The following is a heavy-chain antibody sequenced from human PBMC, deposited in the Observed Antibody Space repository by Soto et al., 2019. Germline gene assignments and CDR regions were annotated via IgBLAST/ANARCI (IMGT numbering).Heavy chain of an antibody. D-gene: IGHD5-12*01. J-gene: IGHJ6*02. CDR3: ARDHSGYADYYYYYGMDV. CDR2: ISYDGSNK. CDR1: GFTFSSYA. V-gene: IGHV3-30-3*01. Sequence: QVQLVESGGGVVQPGRSLRLSCAASGFTFSSYAMHWVRQAPGKGLEWVAVISYDGSNKYYADSVKGRFTISRDNSKNTLYLQMNSLRAEDTAVDYCARDHSGYADYYYYYGMDVWGQGTTVTVSS.